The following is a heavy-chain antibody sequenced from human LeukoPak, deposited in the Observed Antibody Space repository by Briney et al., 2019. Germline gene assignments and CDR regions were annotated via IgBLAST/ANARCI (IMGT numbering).Heavy chain of an antibody. V-gene: IGHV3-9*03. D-gene: IGHD2/OR15-2a*01. CDR2: ISWNSGNI. CDR1: GFTFDVYA. J-gene: IGHJ3*02. CDR3: ATQPSRRNRAFDI. Sequence: GRSLRLSCAASGFTFDVYAMHWVRQAPGKGLEWVSVISWNSGNIGYADSGKSRFTISRDNAKNSLYLQMNSLKAEDMALYYCATQPSRRNRAFDIWGQGTIVTVSS.